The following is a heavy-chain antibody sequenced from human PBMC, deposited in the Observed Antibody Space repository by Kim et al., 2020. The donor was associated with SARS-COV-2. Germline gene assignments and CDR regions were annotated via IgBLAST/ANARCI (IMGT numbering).Heavy chain of an antibody. Sequence: NYAQRFQGRVTMTRDTSTSTVYMELSSLGSKDTAVYYCARDQVVAAHFDYWGQGTLVTVSS. V-gene: IGHV1-46*01. D-gene: IGHD2-15*01. J-gene: IGHJ4*02. CDR3: ARDQVVAAHFDY.